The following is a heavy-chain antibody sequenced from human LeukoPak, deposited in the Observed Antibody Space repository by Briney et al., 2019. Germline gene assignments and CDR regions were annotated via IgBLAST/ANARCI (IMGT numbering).Heavy chain of an antibody. J-gene: IGHJ6*02. D-gene: IGHD3-10*02. CDR1: GGSISSYY. CDR2: IYYSGST. Sequence: SETLSLTCTVSGGSISSYYWSWIRQPPGKGLEWIGYIYYSGSTNYNPSLKSRVTISVDTSKNQFSLKLSSVTAADTAVYYCARGRKDVRGGMDVWGQGTTVTVSS. CDR3: ARGRKDVRGGMDV. V-gene: IGHV4-59*12.